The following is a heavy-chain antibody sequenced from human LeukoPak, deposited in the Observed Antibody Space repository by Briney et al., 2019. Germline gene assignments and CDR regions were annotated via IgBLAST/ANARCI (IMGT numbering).Heavy chain of an antibody. J-gene: IGHJ3*02. D-gene: IGHD3-10*01. Sequence: SETLSLTCAVSGGSISSSNWWSWVRQPPGKGLEWIGEIYHSGSTNYNPSLKSRVTISVDKSKNQFSLKLSSVTAADTAVYYCVRAGSSTWIDAFDIWGQGTMVTVSS. CDR3: VRAGSSTWIDAFDI. CDR2: IYHSGST. V-gene: IGHV4-4*02. CDR1: GGSISSSNW.